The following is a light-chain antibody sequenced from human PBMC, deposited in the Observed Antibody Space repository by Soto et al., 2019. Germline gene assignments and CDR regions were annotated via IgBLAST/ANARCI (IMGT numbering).Light chain of an antibody. V-gene: IGKV1-39*01. J-gene: IGKJ1*01. Sequence: DIQMTQSPSSLSASVGDRVTITCRASQSISSYLNWYQQKPGKAPKLLIYAASSLQSGVPSRFSGSGSGTDFTLTISSQQPEDFATYYCQQSYSTPRKTFGQGTKVDIK. CDR2: AAS. CDR1: QSISSY. CDR3: QQSYSTPRKT.